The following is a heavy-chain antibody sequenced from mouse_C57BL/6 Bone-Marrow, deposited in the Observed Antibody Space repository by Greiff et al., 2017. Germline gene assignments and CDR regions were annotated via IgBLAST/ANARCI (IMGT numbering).Heavy chain of an antibody. CDR1: GFSFNTYA. Sequence: EVKLVESGGGLVQPKGSLKLSCAASGFSFNTYAMNWVRQAPGKGLEWVARIRSKSNNYATYYADSVKDRFTISRDDSESMLYLQMNNLKTEDTAMYYCVRGATVVATDFDYWGQGTTLTVSS. D-gene: IGHD1-1*01. CDR2: IRSKSNNYAT. V-gene: IGHV10-1*01. J-gene: IGHJ2*01. CDR3: VRGATVVATDFDY.